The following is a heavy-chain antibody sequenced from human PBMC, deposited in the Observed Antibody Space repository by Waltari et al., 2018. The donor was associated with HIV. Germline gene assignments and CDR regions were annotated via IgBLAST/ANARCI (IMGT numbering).Heavy chain of an antibody. CDR3: VKDSGYNSSGGAFDI. J-gene: IGHJ3*02. D-gene: IGHD3-22*01. CDR1: VFSFSSYP. V-gene: IGHV3-64D*06. Sequence: EVQMLESGGGLVQPGGSLRLSCSASVFSFSSYPIHWVRQAPGKGLEYVSAITSHGKNTYYVDSVKGRFTISRDNSKNMLYLQMRSLRAEDTALYYCVKDSGYNSSGGAFDIWGQGTMVIVSS. CDR2: ITSHGKNT.